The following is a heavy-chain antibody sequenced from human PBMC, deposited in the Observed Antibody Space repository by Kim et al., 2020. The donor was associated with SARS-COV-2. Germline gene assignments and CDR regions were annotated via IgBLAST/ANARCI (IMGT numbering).Heavy chain of an antibody. CDR1: GFTVSSNY. CDR2: IYSGGST. Sequence: GGSLRLSCAASGFTVSSNYMSWVRQAPGKGLEWVSVIYSGGSTYYVDSVKGRFTISRDNSKNTLYLQMNSLRAEDTAVYYCARDGGYCTNGVCYRIGESEFAFDIWGQGTMVTVSS. D-gene: IGHD2-8*01. J-gene: IGHJ3*02. CDR3: ARDGGYCTNGVCYRIGESEFAFDI. V-gene: IGHV3-53*01.